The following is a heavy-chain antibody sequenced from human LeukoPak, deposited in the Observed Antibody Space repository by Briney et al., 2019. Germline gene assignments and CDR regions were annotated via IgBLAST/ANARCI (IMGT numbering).Heavy chain of an antibody. J-gene: IGHJ6*03. CDR3: ARGGSLYDVSYYCYLAV. CDR1: EFTFRDYD. Sequence: PGGSLRLSCAAPEFTFRDYDMHWGRQASGKGLEWVSVIDTAGDRNYPVSVKGRFTISRENAKSSLYLQMNNLRAGDTAVYYCARGGSLYDVSYYCYLAVWGKGTRVTVSS. V-gene: IGHV3-13*01. CDR2: IDTAGDR. D-gene: IGHD2/OR15-2a*01.